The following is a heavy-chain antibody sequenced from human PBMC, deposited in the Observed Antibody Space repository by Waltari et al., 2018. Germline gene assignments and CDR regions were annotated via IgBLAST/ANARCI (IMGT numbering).Heavy chain of an antibody. Sequence: QVQLQESGPGLVQPSATLSLTCTVSGGSISRPYLSWLRPPPGQALEWIGYISYSGSTNDNPSLKSRVTISVDTSKNQFSLKLSSVTAADTAVYYCARDPSRDGYNSERYIGAFDIWGQGTMVTVSS. J-gene: IGHJ3*02. CDR3: ARDPSRDGYNSERYIGAFDI. D-gene: IGHD5-12*01. V-gene: IGHV4-59*11. CDR1: GGSISRPY. CDR2: ISYSGST.